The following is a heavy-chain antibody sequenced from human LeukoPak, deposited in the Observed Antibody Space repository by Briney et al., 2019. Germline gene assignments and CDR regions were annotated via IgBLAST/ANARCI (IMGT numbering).Heavy chain of an antibody. CDR2: IYYSGST. CDR1: GGSISSXX. V-gene: IGHV4-59*01. CDR3: ARDPTGLDAFDI. J-gene: IGHJ3*02. Sequence: SGGSISSXXXXXXRXPPGKGXXWIGYIYYSGSTNYNPSLKSRVTISVDTSKNQFSLKLSSVTAADTAVYYCARDPTGLDAFDIWGQGTMVTVSS. D-gene: IGHD2-8*02.